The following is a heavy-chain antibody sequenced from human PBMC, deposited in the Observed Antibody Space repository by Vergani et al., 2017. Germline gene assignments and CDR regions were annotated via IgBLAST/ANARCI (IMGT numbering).Heavy chain of an antibody. D-gene: IGHD3-3*01. CDR1: GFSFRTFS. V-gene: IGHV3-74*03. CDR2: ISPDGRTT. Sequence: DVDLVESGGGFVQPGGSRRLSCAASGFSFRTFSMFWVRQPPGKGLAWVSKISPDGRTTEYADSVRGRFTISRDNANSMLYLQMNSLRAEDTAVYYCARFMEPYYYYYMDVWGKGTTVTVSS. J-gene: IGHJ6*03. CDR3: ARFMEPYYYYYMDV.